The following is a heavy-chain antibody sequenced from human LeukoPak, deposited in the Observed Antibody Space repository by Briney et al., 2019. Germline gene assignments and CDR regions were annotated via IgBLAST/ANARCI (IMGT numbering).Heavy chain of an antibody. Sequence: GASGKVSFKAAGSRFTSHHMHWVRQAPGQGLGWVGIISPSGGSTSSAQKFPGRGTMARSTATSTLYMELSSLRSEDTAVYYCARSGHPRDGLDIWGQGTMVSVSS. CDR2: ISPSGGST. CDR3: ARSGHPRDGLDI. D-gene: IGHD2-8*02. V-gene: IGHV1-46*01. J-gene: IGHJ3*02. CDR1: GSRFTSHH.